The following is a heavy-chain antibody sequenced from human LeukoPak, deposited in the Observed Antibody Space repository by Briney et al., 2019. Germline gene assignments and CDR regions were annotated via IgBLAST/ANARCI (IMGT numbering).Heavy chain of an antibody. J-gene: IGHJ4*02. Sequence: ASVKVSCKASGYTFTGYYMHWVRQAPGQGLEWMGWINPNSGGTNYAQGFTGRFVFSLDTSVSTAYLQISSLKAEDTAVYYCARDQWELLDYFDYWGQGTLVTVSS. CDR2: INPNSGGT. CDR3: ARDQWELLDYFDY. V-gene: IGHV7-4-1*02. CDR1: GYTFTGYY. D-gene: IGHD1-26*01.